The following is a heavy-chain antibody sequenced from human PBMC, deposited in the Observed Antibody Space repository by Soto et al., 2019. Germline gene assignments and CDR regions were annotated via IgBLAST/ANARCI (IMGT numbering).Heavy chain of an antibody. CDR3: ARVLSSGLDAFDI. CDR1: GFTFSSYS. J-gene: IGHJ3*02. D-gene: IGHD7-27*01. Sequence: GGSLRLSCAASGFTFSSYSMNWVRQAPRKGLEWVSSISSSSSYIYYADSVKGRFTISRDNAKNSLYLQMNSLRAEDTAVYYCARVLSSGLDAFDIWGQGTMVTVSS. CDR2: ISSSSSYI. V-gene: IGHV3-21*01.